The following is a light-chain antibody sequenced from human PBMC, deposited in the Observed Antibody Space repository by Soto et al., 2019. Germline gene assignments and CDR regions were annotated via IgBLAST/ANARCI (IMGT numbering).Light chain of an antibody. CDR3: QQFDSSRGYS. Sequence: EIVLTQSPVTLSLSPGERATLSCRASQSVTSTYLAWYQQKPGQSPRLIIYGGSTRASGFPDRFSGGGSGTDFTLPTGRLEPEDSAVYYCHCQQFDSSRGYSFGKGTKLQI. J-gene: IGKJ2*03. V-gene: IGKV3-20*01. CDR2: GGS. CDR1: QSVTSTY.